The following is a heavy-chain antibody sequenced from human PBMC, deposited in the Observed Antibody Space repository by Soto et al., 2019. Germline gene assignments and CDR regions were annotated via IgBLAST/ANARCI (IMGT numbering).Heavy chain of an antibody. CDR1: SGSISSSNW. CDR3: ASGFWSGYYAH. D-gene: IGHD3-3*01. Sequence: SETLSLTCAVSSGSISSSNWWSWVRQPPGKGLEWIGEIYHSGSTNYNPSLKSRVTISVDKSKNQFSLRLSSVTAADTAVYYCASGFWSGYYAHWGQGTLVTVS. CDR2: IYHSGST. V-gene: IGHV4-4*02. J-gene: IGHJ4*02.